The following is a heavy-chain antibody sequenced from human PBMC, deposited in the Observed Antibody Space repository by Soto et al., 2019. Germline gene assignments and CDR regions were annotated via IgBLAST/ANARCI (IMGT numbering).Heavy chain of an antibody. D-gene: IGHD4-17*01. Sequence: GGSLRLSCAASGFTFSRYAISWVRQTPEKRLECVSAISGDGGSTHYADSVKGRFTISRDNSKNTMYLQLNSLRADDTAVYYCAKVGGFDPWGQGTLVTVSS. CDR1: GFTFSRYA. CDR3: AKVGGFDP. J-gene: IGHJ5*02. CDR2: ISGDGGST. V-gene: IGHV3-23*01.